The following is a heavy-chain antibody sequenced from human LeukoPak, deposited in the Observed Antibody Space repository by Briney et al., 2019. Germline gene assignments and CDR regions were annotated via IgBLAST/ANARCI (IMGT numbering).Heavy chain of an antibody. D-gene: IGHD3-22*01. CDR2: IKQDGSEK. CDR1: GFTFSSYW. CDR3: ARDRLYYYDSSGYYPLDY. V-gene: IGHV3-7*03. Sequence: GGSLRLSCAASGFTFSSYWMSWVRQAPGKGLEWVANIKQDGSEKYYVDSVKGRFTISRDNAKNSLYLQMNSLRAEDTAVYYCARDRLYYYDSSGYYPLDYWGQGTLVTVSS. J-gene: IGHJ4*02.